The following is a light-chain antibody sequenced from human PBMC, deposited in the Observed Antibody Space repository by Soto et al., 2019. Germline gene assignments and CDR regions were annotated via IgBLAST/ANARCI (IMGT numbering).Light chain of an antibody. CDR2: EAS. Sequence: DIQMTQSPSTLSASVGDRVTITCRASQSISSWLAWYQQKPGKAPKLLIHEASSSEIGVPPRFSGNGFGTEFTLTISSLQPDDFATYYCQYYKESSTFGQGTRLEIK. V-gene: IGKV1-5*03. J-gene: IGKJ1*01. CDR1: QSISSW. CDR3: QYYKESST.